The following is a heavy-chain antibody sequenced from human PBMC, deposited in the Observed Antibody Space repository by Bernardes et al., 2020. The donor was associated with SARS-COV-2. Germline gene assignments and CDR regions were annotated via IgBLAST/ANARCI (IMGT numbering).Heavy chain of an antibody. Sequence: GGSLRLSCAASGFTFSSYGMHWVRQAPGKGLEWVSSISSSSSYIYYADSVKGRFTISRDNAKNSLYLQMNSLRAEDTAVYYCARGASGYSSSWANAFDIWGQGTMVTVSS. J-gene: IGHJ3*02. V-gene: IGHV3-21*01. CDR3: ARGASGYSSSWANAFDI. CDR1: GFTFSSYG. CDR2: ISSSSSYI. D-gene: IGHD6-13*01.